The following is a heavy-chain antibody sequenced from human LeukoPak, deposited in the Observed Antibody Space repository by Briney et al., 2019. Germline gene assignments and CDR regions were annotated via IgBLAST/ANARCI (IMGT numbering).Heavy chain of an antibody. D-gene: IGHD2-21*02. CDR3: AKDHANTPVVTN. Sequence: GGSLRLSCAASGFTFDDYGMSWVRQAPGKGLEWVSGINWNGGSTGYADSVTGRFTVSRDNSKNTVDLQMNNLRVDDTAIYYCAKDHANTPVVTNWGQGILVSVSS. V-gene: IGHV3-20*04. J-gene: IGHJ4*02. CDR1: GFTFDDYG. CDR2: INWNGGST.